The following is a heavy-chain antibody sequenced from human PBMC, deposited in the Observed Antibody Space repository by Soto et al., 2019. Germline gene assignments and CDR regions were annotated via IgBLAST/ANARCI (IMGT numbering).Heavy chain of an antibody. CDR3: AKDLAKGGGSAGFDY. V-gene: IGHV1-2*02. D-gene: IGHD2-15*01. CDR1: GDTFTANY. CDR2: INPKSGGT. J-gene: IGHJ4*01. Sequence: QVQLVQSGAEVQKPGASVKVSCKASGDTFTANYIHWVRQAPGQVFEWLRWINPKSGGTKYPQKFQGRVTMTRDTSLSSGYMTLTRLTSAETAVDYCAKDLAKGGGSAGFDYWRHGPLVTVSS.